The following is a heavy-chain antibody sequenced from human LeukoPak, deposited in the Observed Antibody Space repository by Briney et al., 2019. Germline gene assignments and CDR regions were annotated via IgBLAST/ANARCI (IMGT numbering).Heavy chain of an antibody. Sequence: AGGSLRLSCAASGFTFSTYAMSWVRQAPGKGLEWVSVITGGADTTSYADSVKGRFTISRDNAKNTLYLQMNSLRAEDTAVYYCAKGQYYSDSSAYRKGGGPYYFDYWGQGTLVTVS. J-gene: IGHJ4*02. CDR1: GFTFSTYA. CDR2: ITGGADTT. D-gene: IGHD3-22*01. CDR3: AKGQYYSDSSAYRKGGGPYYFDY. V-gene: IGHV3-23*01.